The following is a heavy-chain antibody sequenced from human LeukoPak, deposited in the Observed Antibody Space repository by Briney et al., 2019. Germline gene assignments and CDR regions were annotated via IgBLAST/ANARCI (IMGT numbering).Heavy chain of an antibody. D-gene: IGHD6-19*01. CDR2: IKQDGSEK. CDR1: GFTFSSYW. J-gene: IGHJ4*02. CDR3: ARVEPAVAARGYYFDY. Sequence: PGGSLRLSCGASGFTFSSYWMSWVRQAPGKGLEWVANIKQDGSEKYYVDSVKGRFTISRDNAKNSLYLQMNSLRAEDTAVYYCARVEPAVAARGYYFDYWGQGTLVTVSS. V-gene: IGHV3-7*03.